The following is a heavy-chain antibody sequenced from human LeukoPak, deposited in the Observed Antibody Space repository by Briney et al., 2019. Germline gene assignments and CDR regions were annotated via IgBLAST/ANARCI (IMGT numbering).Heavy chain of an antibody. CDR1: GFTVSDNY. CDR3: GSSNLLTGYYFLNF. V-gene: IGHV3-66*01. Sequence: GGSLRLSCAASGFTVSDNYMTWVRQAPGKGLEWVSLIYAAGGTYFADSVRGRFTIFRDNSKNTVYLQMNNLGVDDTAVYYCGSSNLLTGYYFLNFWGQGTLVTVSS. CDR2: IYAAGGT. J-gene: IGHJ4*02. D-gene: IGHD3-9*01.